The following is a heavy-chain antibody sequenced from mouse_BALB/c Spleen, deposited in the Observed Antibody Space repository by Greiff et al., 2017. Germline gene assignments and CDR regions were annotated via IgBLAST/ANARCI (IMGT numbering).Heavy chain of an antibody. Sequence: QVQLKESGPELVKPGASVKMSCKASGYTFTSYYIHWVKQRPGQGLEWIGWIYPGDGSTKYNEKFKGKTTLTADKSSSTAYMLLSSLTSEDSAIYFCARGEVLRLLYAMDYWGQGTSVTVSS. CDR1: GYTFTSYY. V-gene: IGHV1S56*01. CDR2: IYPGDGST. CDR3: ARGEVLRLLYAMDY. D-gene: IGHD1-2*01. J-gene: IGHJ4*01.